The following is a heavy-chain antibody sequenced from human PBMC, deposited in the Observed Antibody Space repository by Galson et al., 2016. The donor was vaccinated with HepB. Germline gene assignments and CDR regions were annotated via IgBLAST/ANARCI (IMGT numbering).Heavy chain of an antibody. Sequence: SLRLSCAASGFTFSSYAFTWVRQAPGKGLEWVSAIVGSGGHTRYADFVKGRFTISRDNSKNTLYLQTNSLRAEDTAVYYCAKDPNGNYIGAFDNWGQGTMVTVSS. D-gene: IGHD5-24*01. CDR1: GFTFSSYA. J-gene: IGHJ3*02. V-gene: IGHV3-23*01. CDR3: AKDPNGNYIGAFDN. CDR2: IVGSGGHT.